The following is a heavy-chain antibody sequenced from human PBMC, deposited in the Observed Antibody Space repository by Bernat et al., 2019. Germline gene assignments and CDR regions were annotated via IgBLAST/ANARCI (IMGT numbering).Heavy chain of an antibody. CDR1: GYSFTSYW. CDR3: ARQYYDFWSGYYTGPDAFDI. CDR2: IYPGDSDT. J-gene: IGHJ3*02. V-gene: IGHV5-51*01. D-gene: IGHD3-3*01. Sequence: EVQLVQSGAEVKKPGESLKISCKGSGYSFTSYWIGWVRQMPGKGLEWMGIIYPGDSDTRYSPSFQGQVTISAVKSVSTAYPQWSSLKASDTAMYYCARQYYDFWSGYYTGPDAFDIWGQGTMVTVSS.